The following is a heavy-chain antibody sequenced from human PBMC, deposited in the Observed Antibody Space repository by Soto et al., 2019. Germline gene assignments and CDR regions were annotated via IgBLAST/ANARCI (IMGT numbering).Heavy chain of an antibody. Sequence: QVQLVQSGAEVKKPGSSVKVSCKASGGTFSSYAISWVRQAPGQGLEWMGGIIPIFGTANYAQKFQGRVTITAEESTSTAYMELSSLRSEDTAVYYCARDHTVTTFPIGWFDPWGQGTLVTVSS. CDR2: IIPIFGTA. V-gene: IGHV1-69*12. J-gene: IGHJ5*02. CDR1: GGTFSSYA. D-gene: IGHD4-17*01. CDR3: ARDHTVTTFPIGWFDP.